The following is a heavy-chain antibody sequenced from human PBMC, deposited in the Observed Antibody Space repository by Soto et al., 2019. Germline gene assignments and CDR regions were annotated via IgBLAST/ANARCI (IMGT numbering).Heavy chain of an antibody. Sequence: SETLSLTCVVSDVSFSWYYWIWIRQPPGKGLEWIGEINYSGSTKFNPSLKSRVTLSIDTSKDQFSLRLSSVTAADTAVYYCARAKFESTGWHQFDIWGQGTLVTVSS. CDR2: INYSGST. CDR1: DVSFSWYY. D-gene: IGHD7-27*01. CDR3: ARAKFESTGWHQFDI. J-gene: IGHJ4*02. V-gene: IGHV4-34*01.